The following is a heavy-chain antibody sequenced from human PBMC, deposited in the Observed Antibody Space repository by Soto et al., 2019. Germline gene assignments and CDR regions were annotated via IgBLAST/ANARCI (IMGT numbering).Heavy chain of an antibody. V-gene: IGHV3-23*01. Sequence: GGSLRLSCAASGFTFSSYAMSWVRQAPGKGLEWVSAISGSGGSTYYADSVKGRFTISRDNSKNTLYLQMNSLRAEDTAVYYCAAGTTNPRYYYYYYMDVWGKGTTVTVSS. CDR1: GFTFSSYA. J-gene: IGHJ6*03. D-gene: IGHD1-1*01. CDR2: ISGSGGST. CDR3: AAGTTNPRYYYYYYMDV.